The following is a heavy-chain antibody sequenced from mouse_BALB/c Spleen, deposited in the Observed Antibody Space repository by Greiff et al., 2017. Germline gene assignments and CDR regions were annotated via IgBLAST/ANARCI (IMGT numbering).Heavy chain of an antibody. D-gene: IGHD1-1*01. CDR1: GFTFSSFG. V-gene: IGHV5-17*02. CDR2: ISSGSSTI. CDR3: ARSPHYYGSSYYAMDY. Sequence: DVKLQESGGGLVQPGGSRKLSCAASGFTFSSFGMHWVRQAPEKGLEWVAYISSGSSTIYYADTVKGRFTISRDNPKNTLFLQMTSLRSEDTAMYYCARSPHYYGSSYYAMDYWGQGTSVTVSS. J-gene: IGHJ4*01.